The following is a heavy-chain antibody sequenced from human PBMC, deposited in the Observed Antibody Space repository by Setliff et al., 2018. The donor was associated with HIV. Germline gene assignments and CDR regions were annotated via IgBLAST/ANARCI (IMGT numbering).Heavy chain of an antibody. J-gene: IGHJ6*03. Sequence: LSLTCAVYGGSFSDYYWSWIRQPPGKGLEWIGEINHSGSTDYNPSLKSRVTISVDTSKNQFSLKLSSVTAADTAVYYCARGLGDYGSGSYWIYYYYYMDVWGKGTTVTVSS. V-gene: IGHV4-34*01. D-gene: IGHD3-10*01. CDR1: GGSFSDYY. CDR2: INHSGST. CDR3: ARGLGDYGSGSYWIYYYYYMDV.